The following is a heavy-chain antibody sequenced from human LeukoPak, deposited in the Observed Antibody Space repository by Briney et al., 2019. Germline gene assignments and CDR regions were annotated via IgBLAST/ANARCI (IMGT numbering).Heavy chain of an antibody. CDR1: GFTFSSYG. CDR2: ISFDGSNK. Sequence: PGRSLRLSCAASGFTFSSYGMHWVRQAPGMGLEWVAVISFDGSNKYYADSVKGRFTISRDNSKNTLYLQMNSLRAEDTAVYYCAKDRARAMVRGVIIDYWGQGTLVTVSS. V-gene: IGHV3-30*18. J-gene: IGHJ4*02. CDR3: AKDRARAMVRGVIIDY. D-gene: IGHD3-10*01.